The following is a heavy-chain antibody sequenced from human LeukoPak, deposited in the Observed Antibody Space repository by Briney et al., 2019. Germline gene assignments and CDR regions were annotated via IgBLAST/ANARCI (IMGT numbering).Heavy chain of an antibody. CDR1: GFTVDSNH. V-gene: IGHV3-53*01. Sequence: PGGSLRLSCATSGFTVDSNHMSWVRQAPGKGLEWVSVIYSGGSTYHVDSVKGRFTISRDNFKNMVYLQMNSLRAEDTAVYYCARVGDHVEMAIWGQGTLVTVSS. CDR3: ARVGDHVEMAI. J-gene: IGHJ4*02. D-gene: IGHD5-24*01. CDR2: IYSGGST.